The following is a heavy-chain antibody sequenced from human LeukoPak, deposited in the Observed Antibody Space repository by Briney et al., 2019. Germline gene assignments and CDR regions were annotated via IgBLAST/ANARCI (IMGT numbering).Heavy chain of an antibody. J-gene: IGHJ4*02. Sequence: SETLSLTCTVSGGSISSSSYYWGWIRQPPGKGLEGIGSIYYSGSTYYNPSLKSRVTISVDTSKNQFPLKLSSVTATDTAVYYCARGGTSGSYLGFYWGQGTLVTVSS. D-gene: IGHD1-26*01. CDR3: ARGGTSGSYLGFY. CDR1: GGSISSSSYY. V-gene: IGHV4-39*06. CDR2: IYYSGST.